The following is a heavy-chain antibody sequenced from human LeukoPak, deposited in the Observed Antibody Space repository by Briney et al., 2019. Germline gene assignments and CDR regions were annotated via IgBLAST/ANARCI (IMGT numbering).Heavy chain of an antibody. CDR2: ISAYNGNT. CDR3: AREGFRDYYMDV. CDR1: GYTFTTYG. J-gene: IGHJ6*03. D-gene: IGHD3-10*01. V-gene: IGHV1-18*01. Sequence: ASVKVSCKASGYTFTTYGITWVRQAPGQGLEWMGWISAYNGNTDYAQQLQGRVTMTTDTSTSTAYMELRSLRSDDTAVYYCAREGFRDYYMDVWGKGTTVTISS.